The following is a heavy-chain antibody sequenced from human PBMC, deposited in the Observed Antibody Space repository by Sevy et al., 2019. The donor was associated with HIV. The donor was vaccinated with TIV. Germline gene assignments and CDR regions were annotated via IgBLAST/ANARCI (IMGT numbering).Heavy chain of an antibody. CDR1: GGSISSGAYY. CDR2: IYYSGST. J-gene: IGHJ4*02. D-gene: IGHD3-3*01. V-gene: IGHV4-31*03. Sequence: SETLSLTCTVSGGSISSGAYYWSWIRQHPGKGLEWIGYIYYSGSTYYNPSLKSRVTISVDTSKNQFSLKLSSVTAADTAVYYCARVGDFWSGTPGNFDYWGQGTLVTVSS. CDR3: ARVGDFWSGTPGNFDY.